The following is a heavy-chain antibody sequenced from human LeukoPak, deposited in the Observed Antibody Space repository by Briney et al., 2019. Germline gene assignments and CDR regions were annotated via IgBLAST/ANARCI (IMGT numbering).Heavy chain of an antibody. J-gene: IGHJ4*02. Sequence: SETLSLTCTVSGGSISSGGYYWSWIRQHPGKGLEWIGYIYYSGSTYYNPSLKSRVTISVDTSKNQFSLKLSSVTAADTAVYYCARALHGGSYFLDYWGQGTLVTVSS. CDR1: GGSISSGGYY. D-gene: IGHD1-26*01. V-gene: IGHV4-31*03. CDR2: IYYSGST. CDR3: ARALHGGSYFLDY.